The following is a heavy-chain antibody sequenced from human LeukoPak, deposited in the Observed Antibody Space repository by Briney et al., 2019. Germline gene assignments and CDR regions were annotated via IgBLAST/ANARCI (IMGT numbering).Heavy chain of an antibody. J-gene: IGHJ3*02. D-gene: IGHD1-26*01. CDR1: GGSISSSSYY. CDR2: IYYSGST. Sequence: SETLSLTCTVSGGSISSSSYYWSWIRQPPGKGLEWIGYIYYSGSTNYNPSLKSRVTISVDTSKNQFSLKLSSVTAADTAVYYCARAPYSGSYYGAFDIWGQGTMVTVSS. V-gene: IGHV4-61*01. CDR3: ARAPYSGSYYGAFDI.